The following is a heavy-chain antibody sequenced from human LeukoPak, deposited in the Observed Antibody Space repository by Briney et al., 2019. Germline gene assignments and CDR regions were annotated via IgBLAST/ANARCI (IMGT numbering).Heavy chain of an antibody. Sequence: SVKVSCKASGYTFTAYYIHWVRQAPGQGLEWMGGIIPIFGTANYAQKFQGRVTITADESTSTAYMELSSLRSEDTAVYYCARMGRAYYDFWSGDNWFDPWGQGTLVTVSS. CDR2: IIPIFGTA. V-gene: IGHV1-69*13. D-gene: IGHD3-3*01. CDR3: ARMGRAYYDFWSGDNWFDP. CDR1: GYTFTAYY. J-gene: IGHJ5*02.